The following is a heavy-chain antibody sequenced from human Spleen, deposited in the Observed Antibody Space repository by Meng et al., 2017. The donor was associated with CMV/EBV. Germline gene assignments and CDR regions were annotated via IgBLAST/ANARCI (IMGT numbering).Heavy chain of an antibody. D-gene: IGHD1-7*01. CDR2: ISSGSAFI. V-gene: IGHV3-21*01. J-gene: IGHJ6*02. CDR3: ARVPTRANWNFLDYYSGMDV. Sequence: GGSLRLSCAASGFTFSRYSMNWVRQAPGKGLEWVASISSGSAFIYFVDSLKGRFTVSRDNAKNSLYLQMNSLRAEDTAVYYCARVPTRANWNFLDYYSGMDVWGQGTTVTVSS. CDR1: GFTFSRYS.